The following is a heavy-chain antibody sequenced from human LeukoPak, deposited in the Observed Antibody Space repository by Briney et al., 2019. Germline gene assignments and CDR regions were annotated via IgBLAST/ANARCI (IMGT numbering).Heavy chain of an antibody. J-gene: IGHJ5*02. V-gene: IGHV4-38-2*02. CDR2: IHHSGTT. CDR3: ARSYYDTRGRFDP. CDR1: GYSISNGYY. Sequence: SETLSLTCTVSGYSISNGYYWGWVRQPPGKGLEWIGTIHHSGTTYYSPSLRNRVTTSVDTSKNQFSLSLSSVTAADTAVYYCARSYYDTRGRFDPWGQGTLVTVSS. D-gene: IGHD3-22*01.